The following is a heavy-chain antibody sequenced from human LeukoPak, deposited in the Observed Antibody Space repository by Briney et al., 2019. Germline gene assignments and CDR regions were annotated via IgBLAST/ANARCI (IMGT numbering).Heavy chain of an antibody. Sequence: GGSLRLSCAASGFTFSSYGMHWVRQAPGKGLEWVAFIRYDGSNKYYADSVKGRFTISRDNSKNTLYLQMNSLGAEDTAVYYCAKGSYGSGSYRFDYWGQGTLVTVSS. CDR3: AKGSYGSGSYRFDY. CDR1: GFTFSSYG. CDR2: IRYDGSNK. D-gene: IGHD3-10*01. J-gene: IGHJ4*02. V-gene: IGHV3-30*02.